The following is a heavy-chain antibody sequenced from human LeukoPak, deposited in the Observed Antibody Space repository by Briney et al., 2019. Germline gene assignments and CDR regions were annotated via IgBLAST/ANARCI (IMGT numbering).Heavy chain of an antibody. Sequence: ALVKVSCKSSGYTFTGYCMHWVRQAPGQWLEWMGWINPNSGGTNYAQKFQGRVTMTRDTSISTAYMELSRLRSDDTAVYYCASFAEPSWSYYYYGMDVWGQGTTVTVSS. CDR2: INPNSGGT. CDR3: ASFAEPSWSYYYYGMDV. J-gene: IGHJ6*02. D-gene: IGHD2-8*02. V-gene: IGHV1-2*02. CDR1: GYTFTGYC.